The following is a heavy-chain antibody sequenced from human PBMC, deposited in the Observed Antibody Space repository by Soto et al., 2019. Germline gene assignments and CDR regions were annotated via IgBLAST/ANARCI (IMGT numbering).Heavy chain of an antibody. J-gene: IGHJ4*02. CDR2: ISGGGVSA. CDR1: GFTFSTYT. Sequence: PGGSLRLSCAASGFTFSTYTMNWVRQAPGKGREWLSAISGGGVSAYYSDSVKGRFTISRDSSKNTLFLQMNSLGAEDTAVYYCAKSYCGSDCFDYFDYWGQGTPVTVSS. CDR3: AKSYCGSDCFDYFDY. V-gene: IGHV3-23*01. D-gene: IGHD2-21*02.